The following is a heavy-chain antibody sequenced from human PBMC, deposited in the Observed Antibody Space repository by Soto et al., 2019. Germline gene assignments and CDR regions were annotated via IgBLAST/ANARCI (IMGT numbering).Heavy chain of an antibody. Sequence: PGGSLRLSCAASGFTFSSYAMHWVRQAPGKGLEWVAVISYDGSNKYYADSVKGRFTISRDNSKNTLYLQMNSLRAEDTAVYYCARAYEYYDILTGLSYGMDVWGQGTTVTVSS. CDR1: GFTFSSYA. J-gene: IGHJ6*02. CDR3: ARAYEYYDILTGLSYGMDV. V-gene: IGHV3-30-3*01. D-gene: IGHD3-9*01. CDR2: ISYDGSNK.